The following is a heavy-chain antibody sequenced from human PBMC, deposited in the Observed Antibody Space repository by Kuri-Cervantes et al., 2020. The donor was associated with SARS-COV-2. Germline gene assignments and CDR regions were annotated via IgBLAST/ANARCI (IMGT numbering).Heavy chain of an antibody. CDR1: GFFNGYY. V-gene: IGHV1-69*06. J-gene: IGHJ6*03. Sequence: SVKVSCRTSGFFNGYYIHWVRQAPGQGLEWMGGIIPIFGTANYAQKFQGRVTITADKSTSTAYMELSSLRSEDTAVYYCAREGYSSGWSHYYYYMDVWGKGTTVTVSS. D-gene: IGHD6-19*01. CDR2: IIPIFGTA. CDR3: AREGYSSGWSHYYYYMDV.